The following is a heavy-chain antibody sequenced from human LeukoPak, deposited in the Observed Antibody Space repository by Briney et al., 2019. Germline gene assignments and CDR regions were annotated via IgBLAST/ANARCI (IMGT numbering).Heavy chain of an antibody. D-gene: IGHD5-24*01. CDR1: AGSTGRSY. J-gene: IGHJ4*02. V-gene: IGHV4-59*01. Sequence: QVQLQESVLGLVKPSETLYLTCTVSAGSTGRSYRACFLQPRGKGQELIGYIYYSGSTNYNASLKSRLTISADTSKNQFSLRLSSVTAADTAVYYCARVRWLQPDHWGQGTLVTVSS. CDR3: ARVRWLQPDH. CDR2: IYYSGST.